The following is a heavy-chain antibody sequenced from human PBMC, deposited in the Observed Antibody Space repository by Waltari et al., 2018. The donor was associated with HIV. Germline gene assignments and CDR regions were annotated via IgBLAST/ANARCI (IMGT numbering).Heavy chain of an antibody. J-gene: IGHJ6*02. V-gene: IGHV4-59*01. Sequence: QVQLQESGPGLVKPSETLSLTCTVSGGSISSYYWIWFRQPPGKGLEWIGYIYYSGSTNYNPSLKSRVTISVDTSKNQFSLKLSSVTAADTAVYYCARVDYGPNPYGMDVWGQGTTVTVSS. D-gene: IGHD4-17*01. CDR2: IYYSGST. CDR1: GGSISSYY. CDR3: ARVDYGPNPYGMDV.